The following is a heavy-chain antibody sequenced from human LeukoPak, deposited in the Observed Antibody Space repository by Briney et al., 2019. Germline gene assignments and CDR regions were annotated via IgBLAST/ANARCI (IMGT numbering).Heavy chain of an antibody. D-gene: IGHD5-12*01. J-gene: IGHJ5*02. V-gene: IGHV4-59*02. Sequence: SETLSLTCSVFGDSVSTNHWSWVRQPPGRGLEWIGIFFYGGTTSYNPSLKSRVTISIDTSKNQFSLRLSFVTAADTAVYYCARSLSGLDSGDRWGQGTLVTVSS. CDR1: GDSVSTNH. CDR3: ARSLSGLDSGDR. CDR2: FFYGGTT.